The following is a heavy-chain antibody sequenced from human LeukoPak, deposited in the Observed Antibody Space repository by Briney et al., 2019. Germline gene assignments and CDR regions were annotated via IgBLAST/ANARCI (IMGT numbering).Heavy chain of an antibody. CDR1: GFIFSTYG. V-gene: IGHV3-33*01. CDR3: VREKSGYTNGWYLFDY. Sequence: GGSLRLSCEASGFIFSTYGMHWVRQAPGKGLEWVAVIWYDGSNKYYADSVKGRFTISRDNSKYTLYLQMSSLRGEDTAVYYCVREKSGYTNGWYLFDYWGQGTLVTVSS. D-gene: IGHD6-19*01. J-gene: IGHJ4*02. CDR2: IWYDGSNK.